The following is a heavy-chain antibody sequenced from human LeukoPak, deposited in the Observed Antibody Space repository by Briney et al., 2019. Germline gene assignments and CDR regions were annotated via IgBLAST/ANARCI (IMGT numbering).Heavy chain of an antibody. J-gene: IGHJ4*02. Sequence: GGSLRLSCAASGFTFSKYWMLWVRQAPGKGLESVSRINTDGTVTTYADSVKGRFTVSRDNADNTMFLQMNSVRGEDTAVYYCATKQWLAPPPDSWGQGTPVTVSS. CDR1: GFTFSKYW. V-gene: IGHV3-74*01. CDR2: INTDGTVT. D-gene: IGHD6-19*01. CDR3: ATKQWLAPPPDS.